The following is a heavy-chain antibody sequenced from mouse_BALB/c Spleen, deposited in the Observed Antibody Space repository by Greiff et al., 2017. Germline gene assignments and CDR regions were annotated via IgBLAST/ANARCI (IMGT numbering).Heavy chain of an antibody. CDR1: GYTFTSYY. V-gene: IGHV1S56*01. D-gene: IGHD1-1*01. J-gene: IGHJ3*01. Sequence: VQLQQSGPELVKPGASVRISCKASGYTFTSYYIHWVKQRPGPGLEWIGWIYPGNVNTKYNEKFKGKATLTADKSSSTAYMQLSSLTSEDSAVYFCAREDGSSYAWFAYWGQGTLVTVSA. CDR2: IYPGNVNT. CDR3: AREDGSSYAWFAY.